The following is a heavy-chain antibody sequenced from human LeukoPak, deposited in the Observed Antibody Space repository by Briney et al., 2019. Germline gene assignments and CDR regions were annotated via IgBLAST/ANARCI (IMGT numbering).Heavy chain of an antibody. J-gene: IGHJ4*02. CDR1: GFTFSDYY. CDR2: LYSDGNT. V-gene: IGHV3-53*01. Sequence: GGSLRLSCAASGFTFSDYYMSWIRQAPGKGLEWVSVLYSDGNTKYADSVQGRFTISRDNSKNTLYLEMNSLSPDDTAVYYCARGVEPLAANTLAYWGQGTLVTVSS. D-gene: IGHD1-14*01. CDR3: ARGVEPLAANTLAY.